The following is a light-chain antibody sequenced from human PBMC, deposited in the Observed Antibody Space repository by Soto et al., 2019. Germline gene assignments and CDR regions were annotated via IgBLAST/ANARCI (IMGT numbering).Light chain of an antibody. J-gene: IGLJ1*01. CDR1: SSDVGGYNY. Sequence: QSVLTQPRSVSGSPGQSITIACTGTSSDVGGYNYVSWYQQHPGKAPKVMIYEVSNRPSGVSNRFSGSKSGNTASLTISGLQAEDEADYYCSSYTSSTTLVFGTGTKVTV. V-gene: IGLV2-14*01. CDR2: EVS. CDR3: SSYTSSTTLV.